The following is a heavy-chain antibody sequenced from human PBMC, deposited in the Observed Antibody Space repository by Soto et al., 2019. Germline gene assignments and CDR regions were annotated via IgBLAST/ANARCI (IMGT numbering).Heavy chain of an antibody. Sequence: GASVKVSCKASGGTFSSYAISWVRQAPGQGLEGMGRIDPSDSYTNYSPSFQGHVTISADKSISTAYLQWSSLKASDTAMYYCARHEGDGYWYYFDYWGQGTLVTVSS. J-gene: IGHJ4*02. V-gene: IGHV5-10-1*01. CDR3: ARHEGDGYWYYFDY. CDR1: GGTFSSYA. CDR2: IDPSDSYT. D-gene: IGHD2-8*02.